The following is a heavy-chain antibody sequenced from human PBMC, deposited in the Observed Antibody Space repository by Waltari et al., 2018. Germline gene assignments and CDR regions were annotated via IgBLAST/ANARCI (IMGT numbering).Heavy chain of an antibody. V-gene: IGHV3-7*01. CDR2: IKRDGNEK. CDR3: ARSLGECDLRYYFDY. J-gene: IGHJ4*02. D-gene: IGHD3-10*01. Sequence: QPRGEGLEWVANIKRDGNEKYYVDSVKGRFTISRDNAKNSLYLQMNSLRVEDTAVYYCARSLGECDLRYYFDYRGQGTLVTVSS.